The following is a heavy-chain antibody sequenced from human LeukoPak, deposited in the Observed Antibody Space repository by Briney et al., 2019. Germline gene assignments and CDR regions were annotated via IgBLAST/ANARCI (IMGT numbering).Heavy chain of an antibody. CDR3: ARRGTSSSWAHFDY. CDR2: IKQDGSEK. Sequence: PGGSLRLSCAASGFTLSSYWMTWVRQAPGKGLEWVANIKQDGSEKYYVDSVKGRFTISRDNAKNSLYLQMNSLEAEDTAVYYCARRGTSSSWAHFDYWGQGSLVTVSS. J-gene: IGHJ4*02. V-gene: IGHV3-7*05. D-gene: IGHD6-13*01. CDR1: GFTLSSYW.